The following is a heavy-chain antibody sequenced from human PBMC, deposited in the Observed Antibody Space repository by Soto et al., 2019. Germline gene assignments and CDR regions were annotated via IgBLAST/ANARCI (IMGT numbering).Heavy chain of an antibody. CDR2: IKSKSDGGTR. V-gene: IGHV3-15*01. CDR3: ATTHCTSTSCSSFDY. Sequence: GGSLRLSCVASGLTFTNAWMSWVRQSPGKGLEWVGRIKSKSDGGTRDYAAPVKGRFTISRDDSKNTLFLQMNSLKIEDTAVYYCATTHCTSTSCSSFDYWGQGTLVTVSS. J-gene: IGHJ4*02. D-gene: IGHD2-2*01. CDR1: GLTFTNAW.